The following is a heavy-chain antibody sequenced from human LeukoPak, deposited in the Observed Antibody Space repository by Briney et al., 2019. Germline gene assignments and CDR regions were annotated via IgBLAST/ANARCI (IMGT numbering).Heavy chain of an antibody. Sequence: SETLSLTCAVYGGSFSGYYWSWIRQPPGKGLEWIGEINHSGSTNYNPSLKSRVTISVDTSKNQFSLKLSSVTAADTAVYYCARGPYSHGYLAYYAMDVWGQGTTVTVSS. CDR1: GGSFSGYY. J-gene: IGHJ6*02. CDR3: ARGPYSHGYLAYYAMDV. V-gene: IGHV4-34*01. CDR2: INHSGST. D-gene: IGHD5-18*01.